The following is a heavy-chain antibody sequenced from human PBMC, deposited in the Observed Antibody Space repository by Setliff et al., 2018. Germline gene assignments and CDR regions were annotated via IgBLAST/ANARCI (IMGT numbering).Heavy chain of an antibody. CDR3: ARDLGHGGDSDY. CDR2: IGHTGSI. V-gene: IGHV4-38-2*02. CDR1: GYSISSGYI. J-gene: IGHJ4*02. Sequence: KTSETLSLTCTVSGYSISSGYIWGWIRQPPGKGLEWVGNIGHTGSINYNPSLKSRLTISRDTSKNQVSLKLKSVTATDTAVYYCARDLGHGGDSDYWGQGILLTVSS. D-gene: IGHD2-21*02.